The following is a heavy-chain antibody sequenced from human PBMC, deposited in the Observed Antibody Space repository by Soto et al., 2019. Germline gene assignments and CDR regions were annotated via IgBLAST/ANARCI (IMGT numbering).Heavy chain of an antibody. CDR2: ISAHNGNT. Sequence: QVHLVQSGAEVKKPGASVKVSCKGSGYTFTSYGITWVRQAPGQGLEWMGWISAHNGNTDYAQELQGRVTVTRDTPQSTAYMELRSLRSDDTAVYCCARGRYGDYWGQGALVTVSS. V-gene: IGHV1-18*01. J-gene: IGHJ4*02. D-gene: IGHD1-1*01. CDR1: GYTFTSYG. CDR3: ARGRYGDY.